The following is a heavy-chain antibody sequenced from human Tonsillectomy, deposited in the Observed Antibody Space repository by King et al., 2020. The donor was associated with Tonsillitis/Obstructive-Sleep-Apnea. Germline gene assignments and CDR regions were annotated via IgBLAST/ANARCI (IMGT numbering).Heavy chain of an antibody. J-gene: IGHJ4*02. CDR3: VKQYCDY. D-gene: IGHD2-21*02. CDR2: IYPGDSDF. Sequence: QLVQSGAEVKKPGESLKISCMGSVYIFTNYLIAWVRQMPGKGLEWMGIIYPGDSDFRYSPSFQGQVTILADKSISTAYLQWRSLKASDTAVYYCVKQYCDYWGQGTLVTVSS. V-gene: IGHV5-51*01. CDR1: VYIFTNYL.